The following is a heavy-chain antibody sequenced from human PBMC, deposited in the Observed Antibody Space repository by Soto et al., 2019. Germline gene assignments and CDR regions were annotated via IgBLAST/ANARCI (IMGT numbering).Heavy chain of an antibody. CDR2: ISSSSSYI. CDR3: AREGSSWHIAVAGIFAGAFDI. Sequence: GGSLRRSCAASGFTFSSYSMNWVRQGPGKGLEWVSSISSSSSYIYYADSVKGRFTISRDNAKNSLYLQMNSLRAEDTAVYYCAREGSSWHIAVAGIFAGAFDIWGQGTMVTVSS. J-gene: IGHJ3*02. CDR1: GFTFSSYS. D-gene: IGHD6-19*01. V-gene: IGHV3-21*01.